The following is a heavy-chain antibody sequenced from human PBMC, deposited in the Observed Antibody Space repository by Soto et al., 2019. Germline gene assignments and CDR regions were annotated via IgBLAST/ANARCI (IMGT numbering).Heavy chain of an antibody. CDR3: ARLPFPWGGFDP. D-gene: IGHD3-16*01. CDR2: ISGSGRTI. V-gene: IGHV3-11*01. CDR1: GIVFSDY. Sequence: QVQLVEAGGGLVKPGGSLRLSCAASGIVFSDYMSWVRQAQGKGLEWLSYISGSGRTIYSADSVKGRFTISRDNATNSLYLQMNNVRTEDTAVDYCARLPFPWGGFDPWGQGTLVTVSS. J-gene: IGHJ5*02.